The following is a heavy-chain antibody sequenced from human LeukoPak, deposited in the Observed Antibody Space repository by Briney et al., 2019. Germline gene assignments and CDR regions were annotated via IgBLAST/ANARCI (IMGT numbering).Heavy chain of an antibody. D-gene: IGHD3-22*01. CDR1: GFTFSDYY. V-gene: IGHV3-11*01. J-gene: IGHJ4*02. CDR3: VREYYYDSSGYLGY. Sequence: GGSLRLSCAASGFTFSDYYMSWIRQALGKGLEWVSYISSSGSTIYYADSVKGRFTISRDNAKNSLYLQMNSLRAEDTAVYYCVREYYYDSSGYLGYWGQGTLVTVSS. CDR2: ISSSGSTI.